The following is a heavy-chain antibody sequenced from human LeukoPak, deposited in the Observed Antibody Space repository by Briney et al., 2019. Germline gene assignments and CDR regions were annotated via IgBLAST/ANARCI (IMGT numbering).Heavy chain of an antibody. CDR1: GFSFSTSS. Sequence: GGSLRLSCAASGFSFSTSSMNWVRQAPGKGLEWVSSISTGSSYIYYADSVKGRFTISRDNAKRSLYLQINSLRGEDTAVYYCASGGPDQWEVMSGSFDSWGQGTLVTVSS. D-gene: IGHD1-26*01. CDR3: ASGGPDQWEVMSGSFDS. CDR2: ISTGSSYI. V-gene: IGHV3-21*01. J-gene: IGHJ4*02.